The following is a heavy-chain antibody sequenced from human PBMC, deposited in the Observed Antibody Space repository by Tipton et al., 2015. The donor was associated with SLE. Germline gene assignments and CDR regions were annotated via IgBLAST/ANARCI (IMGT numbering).Heavy chain of an antibody. CDR2: IKQDGSDK. D-gene: IGHD3-3*01. Sequence: GSLRLSCVASGFTFSSYWMSWVRRAPGKGLEWVANIKQDGSDKYYVDSVKGRFTISRDNAKNSLYLQMNSLRAEDTAVYYCARGEISGVLTRFLGMDVWGQGTTVTVSS. CDR3: ARGEISGVLTRFLGMDV. V-gene: IGHV3-7*01. CDR1: GFTFSSYW. J-gene: IGHJ6*02.